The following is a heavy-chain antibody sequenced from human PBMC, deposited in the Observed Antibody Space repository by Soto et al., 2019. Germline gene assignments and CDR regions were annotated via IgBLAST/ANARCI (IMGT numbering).Heavy chain of an antibody. D-gene: IGHD6-13*01. CDR2: IYYSGNT. CDR3: ASIAAPGTTHFDF. J-gene: IGHJ4*02. V-gene: IGHV4-39*01. CDR1: GGSLGSSSYY. Sequence: QLQLQESGPGLLRPSETLSLTCTVSGGSLGSSSYYWGWIRQSPGKGLEWIGNIYYSGNTFYNPSLKSRVTISVHTSKNQFYLHLSSVTAADTAIFYCASIAAPGTTHFDFWGQGTLVTVSS.